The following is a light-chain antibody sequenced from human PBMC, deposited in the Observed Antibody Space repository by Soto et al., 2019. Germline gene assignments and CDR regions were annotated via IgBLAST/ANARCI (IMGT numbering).Light chain of an antibody. J-gene: IGKJ4*01. Sequence: DIQLTQSPSTLSASVGDRVTITCLASQSISSWLAWYQQKPGKAPKLLIYDASSLESGVPSRFSGSGSGTEFTLTISSLQPDDFATYYCQQYNSYSSLTFGGGTKVDIK. V-gene: IGKV1-5*01. CDR1: QSISSW. CDR3: QQYNSYSSLT. CDR2: DAS.